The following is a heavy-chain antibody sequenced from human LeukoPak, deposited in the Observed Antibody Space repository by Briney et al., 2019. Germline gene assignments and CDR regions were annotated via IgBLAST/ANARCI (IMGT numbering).Heavy chain of an antibody. V-gene: IGHV1-69*05. CDR3: ATLGELAAHHYYYMDV. D-gene: IGHD1-26*01. CDR1: GGTFSSYA. J-gene: IGHJ6*03. Sequence: ASVKVSCKASGGTFSSYAISWVRQAPGQGLEWMGGIIPIFGTANYAQKFQGRVTITTDESTSTAYMELSSLRSEDTAVYYCATLGELAAHHYYYMDVWGKGTTVTVSS. CDR2: IIPIFGTA.